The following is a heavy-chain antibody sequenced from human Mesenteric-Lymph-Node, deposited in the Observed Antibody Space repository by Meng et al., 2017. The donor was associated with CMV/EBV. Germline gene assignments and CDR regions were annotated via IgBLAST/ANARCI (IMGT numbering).Heavy chain of an antibody. J-gene: IGHJ6*02. CDR3: ARGLAPVVITADYTLDV. CDR2: MNPNSGNT. V-gene: IGHV1-8*02. CDR1: GGTFSNYG. D-gene: IGHD4-11*01. Sequence: ASVKVSCKASGGTFSNYGISWVRQAAGQGLEWMGWMNPNSGNTGYAQKFQGRVTMTGNTSISTAYMELTSLRSEDTAVYYCARGLAPVVITADYTLDVWGQGTTVTVSS.